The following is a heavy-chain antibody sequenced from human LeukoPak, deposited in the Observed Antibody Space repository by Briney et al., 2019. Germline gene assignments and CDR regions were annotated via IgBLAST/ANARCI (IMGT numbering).Heavy chain of an antibody. J-gene: IGHJ5*02. CDR2: IDNDGSGT. V-gene: IGHV3-74*01. CDR3: AGDRPHNWFDP. Sequence: GGSLRLSCAASGFTFSNYWMHWVRQAPGKGLVWVSRIDNDGSGTVYADSVKGRFTVFRDNAKNTLFLQMNRLRAEDTAVYYCAGDRPHNWFDPWGQGTLVTVSS. CDR1: GFTFSNYW.